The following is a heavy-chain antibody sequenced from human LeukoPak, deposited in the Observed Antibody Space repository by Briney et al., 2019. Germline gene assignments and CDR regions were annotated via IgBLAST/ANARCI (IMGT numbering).Heavy chain of an antibody. CDR1: GFIFSSYC. Sequence: GGSLRLSCAASGFIFSSYCMNWVRQAPGKGLEWVSFISSSSSYIYYADSVKGRFTISRDNAKNSLYLQMNSLRAEDTAVYYCARDRAMATRLHDAFDIWGQGTMVTVSS. J-gene: IGHJ3*02. CDR2: ISSSSSYI. D-gene: IGHD5-24*01. CDR3: ARDRAMATRLHDAFDI. V-gene: IGHV3-21*01.